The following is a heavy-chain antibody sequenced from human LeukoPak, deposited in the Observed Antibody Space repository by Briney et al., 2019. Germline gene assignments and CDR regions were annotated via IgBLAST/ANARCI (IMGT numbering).Heavy chain of an antibody. Sequence: PGGSLRLSCAASGFTFSSYGMHWVRQAPGKGLEWVAFIRYDGSNKYYADSVKGRFTISRDNSKNTLYLQMNSLRAEDTAVYYCAKDLDIVLMVYARRTTTFDYWGQGTLVTVSS. V-gene: IGHV3-30*02. J-gene: IGHJ4*02. CDR2: IRYDGSNK. CDR3: AKDLDIVLMVYARRTTTFDY. CDR1: GFTFSSYG. D-gene: IGHD2-8*01.